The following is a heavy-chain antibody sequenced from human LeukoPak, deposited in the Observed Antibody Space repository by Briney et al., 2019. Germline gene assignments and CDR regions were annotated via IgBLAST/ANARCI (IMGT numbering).Heavy chain of an antibody. J-gene: IGHJ6*02. CDR2: ISAYNGNT. V-gene: IGHV1-18*01. D-gene: IGHD3-16*01. CDR3: ARDGGTQYYYGMDV. CDR1: GYTFTSYG. Sequence: GASVKVSCKGSGYTFTSYGISWVRQAPGQGLEWMGWISAYNGNTNYAQKLQGRVTMTTDTSTSTAYMELRSLRSDDTAVYYCARDGGTQYYYGMDVWGQGTTVTVSS.